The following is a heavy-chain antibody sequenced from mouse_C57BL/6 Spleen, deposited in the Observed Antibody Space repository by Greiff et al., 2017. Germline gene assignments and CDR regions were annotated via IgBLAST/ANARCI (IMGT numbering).Heavy chain of an antibody. D-gene: IGHD4-1*01. CDR3: ILLGGF. J-gene: IGHJ2*01. CDR1: GFTFSNYW. Sequence: EVMLVESGGGLVQPGGSMKLSCVASGFTFSNYWMNWVRQSPEQGLEWVAQIRLKSDNYATHYADSVKGRFTISRDDSKSSVYLQTNNLRAEDTGIYYCILLGGFWGQGTTLTVSS. V-gene: IGHV6-3*01. CDR2: IRLKSDNYAT.